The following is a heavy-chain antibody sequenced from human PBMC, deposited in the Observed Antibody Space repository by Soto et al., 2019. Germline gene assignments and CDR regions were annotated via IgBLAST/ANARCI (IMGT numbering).Heavy chain of an antibody. V-gene: IGHV1-2*02. J-gene: IGHJ4*02. CDR2: INPNSGGT. CDR1: GYTFTGYY. Sequence: ASVKVSCEASGYTFTGYYMHWVRQAPGQGLEWMGWINPNSGGTNYAQKFQGRVTMTRDTSISTAYMELSRLRSDDTAVYYCARDLAYYYDSSGYSPDYWGQGTLVTVSS. CDR3: ARDLAYYYDSSGYSPDY. D-gene: IGHD3-22*01.